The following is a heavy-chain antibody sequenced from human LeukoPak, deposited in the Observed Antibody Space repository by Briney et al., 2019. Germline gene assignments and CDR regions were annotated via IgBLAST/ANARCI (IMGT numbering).Heavy chain of an antibody. Sequence: SETLSLTCTVSGGSISSYYWSWIRQPPGKGLEWIGYIYYSGSTNYNPSLKSRVTISVDTSKNQFSLKLSSVTAADTAVYYCAKDLLACSSTSCPLYYYYYMDVWGKGTTVTVSS. V-gene: IGHV4-59*12. CDR3: AKDLLACSSTSCPLYYYYYMDV. D-gene: IGHD2-2*01. CDR1: GGSISSYY. CDR2: IYYSGST. J-gene: IGHJ6*03.